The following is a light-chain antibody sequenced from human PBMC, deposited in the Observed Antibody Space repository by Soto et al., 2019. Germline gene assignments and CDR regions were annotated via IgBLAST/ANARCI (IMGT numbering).Light chain of an antibody. V-gene: IGKV1-9*01. CDR3: QQLNHYPLT. CDR1: QGSPTY. J-gene: IGKJ5*01. Sequence: DLQLTQTPSFLSASVGDSVTVXXRASQGSPTYLAWYQQKPGKAPKLXIYGVSTLQNGVPSRFSGAGAGTEFTLTITSLQPEDSATYYCQQLNHYPLTFGQGTRLEIK. CDR2: GVS.